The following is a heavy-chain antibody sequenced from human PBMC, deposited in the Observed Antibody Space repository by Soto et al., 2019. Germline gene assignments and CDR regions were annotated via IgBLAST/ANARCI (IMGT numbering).Heavy chain of an antibody. V-gene: IGHV1-8*01. CDR3: ARERTYFGDY. D-gene: IGHD3-9*01. Sequence: QVQLVQSGAEVKKPGASVKVSCKASGYTFTSYDINWVRQATGQGLEWMGWMNPNSGNTGYAQKFQGRVTMTRDTSIRTANIERSSLRSEDTAVYYCARERTYFGDYWGQGTLVTVSS. CDR2: MNPNSGNT. CDR1: GYTFTSYD. J-gene: IGHJ4*02.